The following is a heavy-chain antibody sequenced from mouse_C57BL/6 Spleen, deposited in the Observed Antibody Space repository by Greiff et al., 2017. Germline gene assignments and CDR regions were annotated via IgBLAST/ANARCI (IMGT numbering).Heavy chain of an antibody. CDR1: GYAFSSYW. J-gene: IGHJ2*01. CDR3: ARDPPGTRGYYFDY. D-gene: IGHD4-1*01. Sequence: QVQLQQSGAELVKPGASVKISCKASGYAFSSYWMNWVKQRPGKGLEWIGQIYPGDGDTNYNGKFKGKATLTADKSSSTALLQLSSLTSEDSAVYFCARDPPGTRGYYFDYWGQGTTLTVSS. V-gene: IGHV1-80*01. CDR2: IYPGDGDT.